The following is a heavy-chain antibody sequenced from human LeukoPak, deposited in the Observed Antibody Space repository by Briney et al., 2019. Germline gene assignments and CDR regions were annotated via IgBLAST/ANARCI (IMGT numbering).Heavy chain of an antibody. J-gene: IGHJ3*02. D-gene: IGHD3-22*01. CDR1: GFMFSSSV. Sequence: GGPLRLSCAASGFMFSSSVMHWVRQAPGKRLEWMAGISSDGNSEHFVDSVKGRLTISRDNSNNTLYLQMNSLRLEDTAVYYCAREGHSSGHCGAFDIWGQGTMITVSS. V-gene: IGHV3-30*03. CDR3: AREGHSSGHCGAFDI. CDR2: ISSDGNSE.